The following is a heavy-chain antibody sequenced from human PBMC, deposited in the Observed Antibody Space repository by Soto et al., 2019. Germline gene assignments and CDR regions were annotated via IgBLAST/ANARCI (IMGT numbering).Heavy chain of an antibody. J-gene: IGHJ4*02. V-gene: IGHV4-59*01. CDR2: IYYSGST. CDR1: GAFIRGYF. D-gene: IGHD3-9*01. Sequence: SSETLSLTCRVSGAFIRGYFWRWIRPPPGKGLEWIGYIYYSGSTNYHPSLKSRVTISVDTSKNQFSLKLSSVTAADTAVYYCARGGLYFDWLLHDFWGQGTLVTVSS. CDR3: ARGGLYFDWLLHDF.